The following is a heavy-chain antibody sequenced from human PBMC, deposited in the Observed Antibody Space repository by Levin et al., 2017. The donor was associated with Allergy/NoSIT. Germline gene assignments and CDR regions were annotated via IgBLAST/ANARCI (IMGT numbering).Heavy chain of an antibody. CDR3: VKKGGIGSGSSTGWFDP. V-gene: IGHV3-64D*06. CDR1: GFTFSSYT. CDR2: TSSNGGTT. D-gene: IGHD3-10*01. Sequence: GGSLRLSYSASGFTFSSYTMHWVRQAPGKGLEYVSGTSSNGGTTYYADSVKGRFTISRDNSMDTLYLQMSSLRAEDTAVYYCVKKGGIGSGSSTGWFDPWGQGTLVTVSS. J-gene: IGHJ5*02.